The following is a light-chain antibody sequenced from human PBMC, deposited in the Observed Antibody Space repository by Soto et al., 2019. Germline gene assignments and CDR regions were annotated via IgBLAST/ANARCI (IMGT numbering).Light chain of an antibody. CDR3: AAWDGSLNGLV. Sequence: QPVLTQPPSASGTPGQRVTISCSGSSSNIGRDLVSWYQQLPGTAPNLLIYSNNKQPSWVPDRFSGSKSGTSASLAISGRQSDDEAHEHCAAWDGSLNGLVFGGGTKLTVL. J-gene: IGLJ3*02. CDR2: SNN. CDR1: SSNIGRDL. V-gene: IGLV1-44*01.